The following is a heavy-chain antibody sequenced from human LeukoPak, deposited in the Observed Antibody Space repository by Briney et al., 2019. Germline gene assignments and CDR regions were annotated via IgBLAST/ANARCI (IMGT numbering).Heavy chain of an antibody. CDR2: ISGSGGST. CDR1: EFTFSSYA. D-gene: IGHD3-10*01. V-gene: IGHV3-23*01. J-gene: IGHJ5*02. Sequence: GGSLRLSCAASEFTFSSYAMSWVRQAPGKGLEWVSAISGSGGSTYYADSVKGRFTISRDNSKNTLYLQMNSLRAEDTAVYYCAKPHNYYGSGSNWFDPWGQGTLVTVSS. CDR3: AKPHNYYGSGSNWFDP.